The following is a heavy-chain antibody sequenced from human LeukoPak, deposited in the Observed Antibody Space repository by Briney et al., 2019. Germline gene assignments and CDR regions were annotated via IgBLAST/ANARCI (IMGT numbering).Heavy chain of an antibody. CDR3: ARVRFYCDSSGYGFFDY. D-gene: IGHD3-22*01. V-gene: IGHV3-48*02. CDR1: GFIFSSYA. CDR2: ISGSSSTI. Sequence: GRSLRLSCAASGFIFSSYAMNWVRQAPGKGLEWVSYISGSSSTIYNADSVKGRFTISRDNAKNTLYLQMNSLRDEDTAVYYCARVRFYCDSSGYGFFDYWGQGALVTVSS. J-gene: IGHJ4*02.